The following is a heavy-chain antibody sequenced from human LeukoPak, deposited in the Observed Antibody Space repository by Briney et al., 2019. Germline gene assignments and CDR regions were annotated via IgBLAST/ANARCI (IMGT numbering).Heavy chain of an antibody. V-gene: IGHV3-21*01. CDR1: GFTFSSYR. J-gene: IGHJ6*03. CDR2: ISNSSSYI. CDR3: ARFPAPNDIRSCGGYYHHYMVV. Sequence: GGSLRLSCAASGFTFSSYRMNWVRQAPGKGLEWVSSISNSSSYIYYADSVKGRFTISRDNAKNSLYLQMNSLRADGTAVYYCARFPAPNDIRSCGGYYHHYMVVWGKRATVTASS. D-gene: IGHD3-16*01.